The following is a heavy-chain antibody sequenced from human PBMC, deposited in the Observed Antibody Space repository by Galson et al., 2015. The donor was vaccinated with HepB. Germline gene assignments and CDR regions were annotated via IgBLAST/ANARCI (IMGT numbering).Heavy chain of an antibody. J-gene: IGHJ3*02. CDR3: ARERGTHYYDSRAFDI. V-gene: IGHV3-66*01. D-gene: IGHD3-22*01. Sequence: SLRLSCAASGFTVSSNYMSWVRQAPGKGLEWVSVIYSGGSTYYADSVKSRFTISRDNSKNTLYLQMNSLRAEDTAVYYCARERGTHYYDSRAFDIWGQGTMVTVSS. CDR2: IYSGGST. CDR1: GFTVSSNY.